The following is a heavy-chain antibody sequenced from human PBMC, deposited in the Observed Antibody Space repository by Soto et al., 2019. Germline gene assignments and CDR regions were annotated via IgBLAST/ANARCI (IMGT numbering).Heavy chain of an antibody. CDR2: IIPIFGTA. Sequence: SVKVSCKASGGTFSSYAISWLRQAPGQGLEWVGGIIPIFGTANYAQKFQGRVTITADESTSTAYMELSSLRSEDTAVYYCARADDFWSGYYTYYFDYWGQGTLVTVS. CDR3: ARADDFWSGYYTYYFDY. J-gene: IGHJ4*02. D-gene: IGHD3-3*01. V-gene: IGHV1-69*13. CDR1: GGTFSSYA.